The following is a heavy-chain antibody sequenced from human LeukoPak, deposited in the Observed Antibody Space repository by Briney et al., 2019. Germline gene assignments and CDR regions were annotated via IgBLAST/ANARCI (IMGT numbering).Heavy chain of an antibody. CDR3: ARRSVGVGAIYGANAFDI. Sequence: KPSQTLSLTCTVSGGSISSYYWSWIRQPPGKGLEWIGYIYYSGSTNYNPSLKSRVTISVDTSKNQFSLKLSSVTAADTAVYYCARRSVGVGAIYGANAFDIWGQGTMVTVSS. V-gene: IGHV4-59*08. J-gene: IGHJ3*02. D-gene: IGHD1-26*01. CDR1: GGSISSYY. CDR2: IYYSGST.